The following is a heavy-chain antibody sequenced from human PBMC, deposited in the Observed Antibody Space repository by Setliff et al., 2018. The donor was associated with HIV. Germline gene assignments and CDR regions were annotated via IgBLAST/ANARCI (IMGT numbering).Heavy chain of an antibody. CDR2: INPNSGGT. CDR3: ARGYGSGSYYNWFDP. D-gene: IGHD3-10*01. V-gene: IGHV1-2*06. CDR1: GYTFTAYY. Sequence: ASVKVSCKASGYTFTAYYMHWVRQAPGQGLEWMGRINPNSGGTNYAQVRDRVTMTRDTSISTAYMELSRLRSDDTAVYYCARGYGSGSYYNWFDPWGQGTLVTVSS. J-gene: IGHJ5*02.